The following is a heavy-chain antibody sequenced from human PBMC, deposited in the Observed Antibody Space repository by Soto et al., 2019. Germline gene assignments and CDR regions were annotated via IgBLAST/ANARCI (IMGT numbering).Heavy chain of an antibody. J-gene: IGHJ4*02. D-gene: IGHD6-13*01. Sequence: EVQLLESGGGLVQPGGSLRLSCAASGLTFSSYAMSWVRQAPGKGLEWVSAISGSGGSTYYADSVKGRFTISRDNSKNTLYLQMNSLRAEDTAVYYCAKDSSAGSRLYPIAAAYYWGQGTLVTVSS. CDR1: GLTFSSYA. V-gene: IGHV3-23*01. CDR2: ISGSGGST. CDR3: AKDSSAGSRLYPIAAAYY.